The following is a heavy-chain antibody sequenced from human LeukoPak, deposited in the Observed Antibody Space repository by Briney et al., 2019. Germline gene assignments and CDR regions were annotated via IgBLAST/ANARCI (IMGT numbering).Heavy chain of an antibody. CDR2: INHSGST. CDR1: GGSFSGYY. J-gene: IGHJ3*02. CDR3: ARVAPYIVVVVAATRVGAFDI. D-gene: IGHD2-15*01. Sequence: SETLSFTCAVYGGSFSGYYWSWIRQPPGKGLEWIGEINHSGSTNYNPSLKSRVTISVDTSKNQFSLKLSSVTAADTAVYYCARVAPYIVVVVAATRVGAFDIWGQGTMVTVSS. V-gene: IGHV4-34*01.